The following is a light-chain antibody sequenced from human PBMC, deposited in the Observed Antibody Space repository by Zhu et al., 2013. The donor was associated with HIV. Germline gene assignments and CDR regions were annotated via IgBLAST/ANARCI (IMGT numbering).Light chain of an antibody. CDR2: DAS. Sequence: AIQLTQSPSSLSASVGARVTITCRASQAISRALAWYQLKPGKVPKLLIYDASSLESGVPSRFSGTGSGTDFTLSISSLQPEDFATYSCQQFNTYPLTFGGGTKVEI. CDR1: QAISRA. V-gene: IGKV1-13*02. J-gene: IGKJ4*01. CDR3: QQFNTYPLT.